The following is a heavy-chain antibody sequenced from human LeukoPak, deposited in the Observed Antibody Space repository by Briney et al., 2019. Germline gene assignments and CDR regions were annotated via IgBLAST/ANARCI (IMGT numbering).Heavy chain of an antibody. CDR3: ATVRRWLLIFDY. CDR2: FDPEDGET. Sequence: VASVKVSCTVSGYTLTELSMHWVRQAPGKGLEWMGGFDPEDGETIYAQKFQGRVTMTEDTSTDTAYMELSSLRSEDTAVYYCATVRRWLLIFDYWGQGTLVTVSS. V-gene: IGHV1-24*01. CDR1: GYTLTELS. D-gene: IGHD3-9*01. J-gene: IGHJ4*02.